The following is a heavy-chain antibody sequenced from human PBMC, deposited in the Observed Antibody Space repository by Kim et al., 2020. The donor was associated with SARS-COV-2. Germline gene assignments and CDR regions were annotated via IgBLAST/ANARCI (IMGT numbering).Heavy chain of an antibody. CDR1: GYTFTSYG. CDR2: ISAYNGNT. J-gene: IGHJ3*02. CDR3: ARVRTLRYFDWLLTHDAFDI. Sequence: ASVKVSCKASGYTFTSYGISWVRQAPGQGLEWMGWISAYNGNTNYAQKLQGRVTMTTDTSTSTAYMELRSLRSDDTAVYYCARVRTLRYFDWLLTHDAFDIWGQGTMATVSS. D-gene: IGHD3-9*01. V-gene: IGHV1-18*01.